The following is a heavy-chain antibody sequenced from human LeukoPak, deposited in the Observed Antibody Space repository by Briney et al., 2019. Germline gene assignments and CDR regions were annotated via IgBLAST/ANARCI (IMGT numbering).Heavy chain of an antibody. J-gene: IGHJ3*02. D-gene: IGHD2-8*01. CDR1: GFTFSSYA. CDR3: ARVWRGYAMHAFDI. V-gene: IGHV3-30-3*01. Sequence: PGGSLRLSCVASGFTFSSYAMPWVRQAPGKGLEWVAVISYDGSNKYYADSVKGRFTVSRDNSKNTLYLQMNSLRAEDTAVYYCARVWRGYAMHAFDIWGQGTMVTVSS. CDR2: ISYDGSNK.